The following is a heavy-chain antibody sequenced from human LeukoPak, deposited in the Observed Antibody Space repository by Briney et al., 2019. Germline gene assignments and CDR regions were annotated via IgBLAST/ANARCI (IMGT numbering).Heavy chain of an antibody. D-gene: IGHD2-21*02. CDR3: ARGGVLTAFLFDY. CDR2: IYYSGST. CDR1: GGSISTYY. Sequence: SETLSLTCTVSGGSISTYYWSWMRQPPGKGLEWIGYIYYSGSTNYNPSLKSRVTISVDTSKNQFSLKLSSVTAADTAVYYCARGGVLTAFLFDYWGQGTLVTVSS. J-gene: IGHJ4*02. V-gene: IGHV4-59*01.